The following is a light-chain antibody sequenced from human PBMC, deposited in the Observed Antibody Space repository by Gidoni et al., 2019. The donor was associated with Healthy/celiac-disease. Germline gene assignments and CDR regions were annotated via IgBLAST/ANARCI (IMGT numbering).Light chain of an antibody. V-gene: IGKV1-39*01. CDR2: AAS. Sequence: DIQMTKSPSSLSASVGDRVTITCRASQSISSYLNWYQQKPGKAPKLLIYAASILQSRVPSRFSGSGSGTDFTLTISRLQPEDFATYYCQQSYSTPQDTWTFGQGTKVEIK. CDR3: QQSYSTPQDTWT. J-gene: IGKJ1*01. CDR1: QSISSY.